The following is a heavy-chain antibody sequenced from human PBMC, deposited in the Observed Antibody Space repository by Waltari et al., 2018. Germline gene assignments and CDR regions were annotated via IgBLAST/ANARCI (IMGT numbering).Heavy chain of an antibody. CDR1: GYFTSVGYY. V-gene: IGHV4-38-2*01. Sequence: QVQLQESGPTLVKSSETLSLSCAVSGYFTSVGYYWGWVRQPPVKGLESLASIYRGTLSPSWSEYYNPSLRSPLTISLDPSRNVFSLKLTSVTAADTATYFCARLPYSNGGYYFDYWGQGIQVTVSS. CDR2: IYRGTLSPSWSE. CDR3: ARLPYSNGGYYFDY. D-gene: IGHD4-4*01. J-gene: IGHJ4*02.